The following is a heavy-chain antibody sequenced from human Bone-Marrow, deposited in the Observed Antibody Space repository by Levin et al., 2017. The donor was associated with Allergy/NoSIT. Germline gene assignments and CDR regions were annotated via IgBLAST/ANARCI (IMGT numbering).Heavy chain of an antibody. CDR2: INHSGST. CDR1: GGSFSGYY. Sequence: SETLSLTCAVYGGSFSGYYWSWIRQPPGKGLEWIGEINHSGSTNYNPSLKSRVTISVDTSKNQFSLKLSSVTAADTAVYYCARGQYYYGSGSGNYFDYWGQGTLVTVSS. J-gene: IGHJ4*02. CDR3: ARGQYYYGSGSGNYFDY. D-gene: IGHD3-10*01. V-gene: IGHV4-34*01.